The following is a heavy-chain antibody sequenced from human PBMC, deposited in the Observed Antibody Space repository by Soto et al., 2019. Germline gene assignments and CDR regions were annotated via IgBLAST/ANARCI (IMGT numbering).Heavy chain of an antibody. CDR3: ARASMARGVTEYNWFDP. D-gene: IGHD3-10*01. Sequence: PSETLSLTCTVSGGSISSGGYYWSWIRQHPGKGLEWIGYIYYSGSTYYNPSLKSRVTISVDTSKNQFSLKLSSVTAADTAVYYCARASMARGVTEYNWFDPWGQGTLVTVSS. CDR1: GGSISSGGYY. V-gene: IGHV4-31*03. CDR2: IYYSGST. J-gene: IGHJ5*02.